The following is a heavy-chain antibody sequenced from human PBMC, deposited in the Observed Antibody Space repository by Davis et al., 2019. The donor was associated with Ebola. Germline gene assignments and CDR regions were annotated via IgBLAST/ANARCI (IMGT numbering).Heavy chain of an antibody. V-gene: IGHV3-48*01. CDR1: GFTVSSNY. CDR3: ARDGYSSGSNWFDP. CDR2: ISSSSSAI. Sequence: GESLKISCAASGFTVSSNYMSWVRQAPGKGLEWVSYISSSSSAIYYADSVKGRFTISRDNSKNTLYLQMNSLRAEDTAVYYCARDGYSSGSNWFDPWGQGTLVTDSS. J-gene: IGHJ5*02. D-gene: IGHD6-19*01.